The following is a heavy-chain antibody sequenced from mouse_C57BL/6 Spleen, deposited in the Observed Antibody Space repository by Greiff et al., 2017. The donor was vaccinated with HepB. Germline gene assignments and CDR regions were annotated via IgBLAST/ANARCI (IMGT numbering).Heavy chain of an antibody. CDR2: INPSNGGT. J-gene: IGHJ1*03. V-gene: IGHV1-53*01. Sequence: QVQLQQPGTELVKPGASVKLSCKASGYTFTSYWMHWVKQRPGQGLEWIGNINPSNGGTNYNEKFKSKATLTVDKSSSTAYMQLSSLTSEDSAVYYCARDPTTVVPYWYFDVWGTGTTVTVAS. CDR1: GYTFTSYW. D-gene: IGHD1-1*01. CDR3: ARDPTTVVPYWYFDV.